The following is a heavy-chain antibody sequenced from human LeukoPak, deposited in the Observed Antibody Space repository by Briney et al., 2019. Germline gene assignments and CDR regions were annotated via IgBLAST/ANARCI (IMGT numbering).Heavy chain of an antibody. CDR3: ARDGSDGYNLSFDY. J-gene: IGHJ4*02. D-gene: IGHD5-24*01. CDR2: IIPIFGTA. V-gene: IGHV1-69*05. CDR1: GGAFSSYA. Sequence: SVKVSCKASGGAFSSYAISWVRQAPGQGLEWMGRIIPIFGTANYAQKFQGRVTITTDESTSTAYMELSSLRSEDTAVYYCARDGSDGYNLSFDYWGQGTLVTVSS.